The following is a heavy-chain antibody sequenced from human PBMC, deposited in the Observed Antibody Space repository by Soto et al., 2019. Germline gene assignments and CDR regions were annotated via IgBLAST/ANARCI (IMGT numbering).Heavy chain of an antibody. Sequence: GGSLRLSCAASGFTLGDYAMHWVRQAPGKGLEWVAVISYDGSNKYYADSVKGRFTISRDNAKNSLYLQMNSLRAEDTAVYYCARGPPPTPSYSSSSTAYFDYWGQGTLVTVSS. J-gene: IGHJ4*02. D-gene: IGHD6-13*01. CDR3: ARGPPPTPSYSSSSTAYFDY. CDR2: ISYDGSNK. V-gene: IGHV3-30*03. CDR1: GFTLGDYA.